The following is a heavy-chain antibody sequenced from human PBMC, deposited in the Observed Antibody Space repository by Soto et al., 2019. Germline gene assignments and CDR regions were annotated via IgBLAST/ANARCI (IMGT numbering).Heavy chain of an antibody. Sequence: GESLKISCKGSGYSFASHWVAWVRQMPEKGLEWIGTIYPGDSDTKYSPAFRGQVTISADTSVSTAYLQWRSLEATDSAIYYCARYSGSYWHYLDFWGQGTLLTVSS. CDR1: GYSFASHW. J-gene: IGHJ4*02. CDR2: IYPGDSDT. CDR3: ARYSGSYWHYLDF. D-gene: IGHD1-26*01. V-gene: IGHV5-51*01.